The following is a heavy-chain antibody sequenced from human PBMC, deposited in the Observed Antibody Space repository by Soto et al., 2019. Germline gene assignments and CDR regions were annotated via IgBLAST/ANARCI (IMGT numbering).Heavy chain of an antibody. Sequence: PRESLKISCKGSGYSFTSYWISWVRQMPGKGLEWMGRIDPSDSYTNYSPSFQGHVTISADKSISTAYLQWSSLKASDTAMYYCASPYCGGDCYNDAFDIWGQGTMVTVSS. D-gene: IGHD2-21*02. CDR1: GYSFTSYW. CDR3: ASPYCGGDCYNDAFDI. V-gene: IGHV5-10-1*01. CDR2: IDPSDSYT. J-gene: IGHJ3*02.